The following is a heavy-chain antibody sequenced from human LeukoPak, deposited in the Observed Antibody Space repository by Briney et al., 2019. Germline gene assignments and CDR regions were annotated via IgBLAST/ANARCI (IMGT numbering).Heavy chain of an antibody. CDR2: IKQDGSEK. V-gene: IGHV3-7*01. Sequence: GGSLRLSCAASGITLSSYWMSWVRQAPGKGLEWVANIKQDGSEKYYVDSVKGRFTISRDNAKNSLYLQMNSLRAEDTAVYYCARLRGGYFEYWGQGTLVTVSS. CDR1: GITLSSYW. D-gene: IGHD3-3*01. J-gene: IGHJ4*02. CDR3: ARLRGGYFEY.